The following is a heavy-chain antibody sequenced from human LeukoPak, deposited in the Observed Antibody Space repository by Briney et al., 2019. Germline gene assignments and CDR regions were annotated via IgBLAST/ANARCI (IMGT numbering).Heavy chain of an antibody. CDR1: GFTFSDYW. CDR2: IKQDGSER. J-gene: IGHJ6*02. CDR3: ARRNAMDV. V-gene: IGHV3-7*03. Sequence: GGSLRLSCAASGFTFSDYWMHWVRQAPGRGLEWVANIKQDGSERYYVDSVKGRFTISRDDAKSSLYLQMNSLRAEDTAVYYCARRNAMDVWGQGTTVIVFS.